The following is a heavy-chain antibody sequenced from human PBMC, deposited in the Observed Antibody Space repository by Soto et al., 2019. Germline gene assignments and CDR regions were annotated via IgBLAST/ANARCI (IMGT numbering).Heavy chain of an antibody. CDR1: GASISYGGFS. Sequence: QLQLQESGSGVVRTSETLSLTCTVFGASISYGGFSWSWIRQSPGKGLEWIGYINRFESTYFHPSFKSRLSMSIDRSRNMFSLNLSSVTAADMAVYYCVRGGGYDAFDHWGQGVPVTVSS. D-gene: IGHD5-12*01. V-gene: IGHV4-30-2*06. CDR2: INRFEST. J-gene: IGHJ4*02. CDR3: VRGGGYDAFDH.